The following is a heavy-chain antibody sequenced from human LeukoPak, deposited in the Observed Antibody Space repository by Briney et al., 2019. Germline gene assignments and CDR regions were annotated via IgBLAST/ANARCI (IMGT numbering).Heavy chain of an antibody. J-gene: IGHJ4*02. CDR3: AVYTVLRYFDWHKSFDY. D-gene: IGHD3-9*01. V-gene: IGHV1-2*02. CDR2: INPNSGGT. Sequence: ASVKVSCKASGYTFTGYYMHWVRQAPGQGLEWMGWINPNSGGTNYAQKFQGRVTMTRDTSISTAYMELSRLRSDDTAVYYCAVYTVLRYFDWHKSFDYWGQGTLVTVSS. CDR1: GYTFTGYY.